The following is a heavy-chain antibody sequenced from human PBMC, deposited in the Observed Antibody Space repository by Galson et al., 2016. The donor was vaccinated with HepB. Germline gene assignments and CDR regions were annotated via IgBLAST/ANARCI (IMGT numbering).Heavy chain of an antibody. J-gene: IGHJ4*02. Sequence: SLRLSCAASGFTFSGYGMHWVRQAPGKGLEWVAVIWYDGSNKYYADSVKGRFTISRDNSKNTLYLQMNSLRAEDTAVYYCARENSDWYYFDYWGQGTLVTVSS. V-gene: IGHV3-33*08. D-gene: IGHD2-21*01. CDR2: IWYDGSNK. CDR1: GFTFSGYG. CDR3: ARENSDWYYFDY.